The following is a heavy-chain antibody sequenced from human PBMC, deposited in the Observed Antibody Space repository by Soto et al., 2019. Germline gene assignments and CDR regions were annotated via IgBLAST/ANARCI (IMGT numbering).Heavy chain of an antibody. V-gene: IGHV3-30*03. D-gene: IGHD1-26*01. J-gene: IGHJ1*01. CDR1: GFTFSSYG. Sequence: QVQLVESGGVVVQPGRSLRLSCAASGFTFSSYGMHWVRQAPGKGLEWVAVISYDESNTYYADSMKGRFTISRDNSKNTLYLQLNSLRPEDTAVYYCARDERATHLQHWGQGTLVTVSS. CDR2: ISYDESNT. CDR3: ARDERATHLQH.